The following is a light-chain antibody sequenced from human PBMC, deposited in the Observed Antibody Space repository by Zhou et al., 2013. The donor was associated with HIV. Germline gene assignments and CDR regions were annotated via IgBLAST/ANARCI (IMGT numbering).Light chain of an antibody. CDR1: QSVSNNY. V-gene: IGKV3-20*01. Sequence: EIVLTQSPGTLSLSPGERATLSCRASQSVSNNYFAWYQQKPGQAPRLLIHGASSRATGIPDRFSGSGSGTDFTLTISRLEPEDSAVYYCQQYASSPQTFGQGTKVEIK. J-gene: IGKJ2*01. CDR2: GAS. CDR3: QQYASSPQT.